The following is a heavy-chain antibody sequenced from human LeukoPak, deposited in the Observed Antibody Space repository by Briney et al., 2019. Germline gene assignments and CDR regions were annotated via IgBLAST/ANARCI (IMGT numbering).Heavy chain of an antibody. CDR2: IYHSGST. CDR3: ARLSSSGFF. V-gene: IGHV4-38-2*01. J-gene: IGHJ4*02. CDR1: GYSISSGYY. Sequence: SETLSLXCAVSGYSISSGYYWGSIRQPPGKGLEWIGSIYHSGSTYYNPSLKSRVTISVDTSKNQFSLKLSSVTAADTAVYYCARLSSSGFFWGQGTLVTVSS. D-gene: IGHD3-22*01.